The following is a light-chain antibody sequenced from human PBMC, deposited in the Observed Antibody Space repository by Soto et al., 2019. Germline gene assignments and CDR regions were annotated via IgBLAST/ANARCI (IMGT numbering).Light chain of an antibody. CDR1: QSISSTS. Sequence: VLTQSPGTLSLSPGERATLSCRASQSISSTSLAWYQHQPGQAPRLLVYGASVRASGIPDRFSGGGSGTDFTLTISRLEPADFAVYYCQRYGNSPPLTFGGGTKVEIK. CDR2: GAS. V-gene: IGKV3-20*01. J-gene: IGKJ4*01. CDR3: QRYGNSPPLT.